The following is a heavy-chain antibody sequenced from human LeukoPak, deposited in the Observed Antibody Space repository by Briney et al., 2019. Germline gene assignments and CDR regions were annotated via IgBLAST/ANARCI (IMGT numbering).Heavy chain of an antibody. D-gene: IGHD6-13*01. CDR2: IYSGGST. CDR1: GFTFSSNY. Sequence: GGSLRLSCAASGFTFSSNYMSWVRQAPGKGLEWVSVIYSGGSTYYADSVKGRFTISRDNSENTLYLQTNSLRAEDTAVYYCAREAHSTLGLYYFDYWGQGTLVTVSS. V-gene: IGHV3-53*01. J-gene: IGHJ4*02. CDR3: AREAHSTLGLYYFDY.